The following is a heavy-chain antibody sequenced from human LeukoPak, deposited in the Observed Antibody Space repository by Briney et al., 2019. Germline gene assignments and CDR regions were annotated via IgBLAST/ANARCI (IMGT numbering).Heavy chain of an antibody. Sequence: GGSLRLSCAASGFTVSNYYMSWVRQAPGKGLEWVSATSGSGGSTYYADSVKGRFTISRDNSKNTLYLQMNSLRAEDTAVYYCANGGYGDLYYYYGMDVWGQGTTVTVSS. D-gene: IGHD4-17*01. V-gene: IGHV3-23*01. J-gene: IGHJ6*02. CDR2: TSGSGGST. CDR3: ANGGYGDLYYYYGMDV. CDR1: GFTVSNYY.